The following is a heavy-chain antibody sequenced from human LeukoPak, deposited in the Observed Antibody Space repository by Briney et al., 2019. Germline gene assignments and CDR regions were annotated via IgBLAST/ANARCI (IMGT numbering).Heavy chain of an antibody. CDR1: GFTFSSYA. Sequence: GGSLRLSCAASGFTFSSYAMYWVRQAPGKGLEWVAVISYDGSNKYYADSVKGRFTISRDNSKNTLYLQMNSLRVEDTAVYYCAREIYYDSSGLTGWGQGTLVTVSS. D-gene: IGHD3-22*01. J-gene: IGHJ4*02. CDR3: AREIYYDSSGLTG. CDR2: ISYDGSNK. V-gene: IGHV3-30*04.